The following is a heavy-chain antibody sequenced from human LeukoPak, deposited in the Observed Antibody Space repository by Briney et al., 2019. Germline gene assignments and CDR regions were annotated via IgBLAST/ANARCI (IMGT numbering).Heavy chain of an antibody. Sequence: ASMKVSCKASGYSFIRYGISWLRQAPGQGLEWMGWVSPYNGDTFYVQKFQGRVAMTTDTSTSTVYMDLRSLRLDDTAVYYCARDVQQGAAYTLDSWGREPWSPSPQ. CDR3: ARDVQQGAAYTLDS. CDR1: GYSFIRYG. CDR2: VSPYNGDT. J-gene: IGHJ4*02. V-gene: IGHV1-18*01. D-gene: IGHD6-13*01.